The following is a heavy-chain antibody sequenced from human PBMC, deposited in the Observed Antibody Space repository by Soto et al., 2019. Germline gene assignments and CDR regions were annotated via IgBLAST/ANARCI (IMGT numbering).Heavy chain of an antibody. V-gene: IGHV1-46*03. D-gene: IGHD3-10*01. CDR1: GYTFTSYY. CDR3: AKAPSYYGSGSYHPGYAFDI. CDR2: INPSGGST. Sequence: GASVKVSCKASGYTFTSYYMHWVRQAPGQGLEWMGIINPSGGSTSYAQKFQGRVTMTRDTSTSTVYMELSSLRSEDTAVYYCAKAPSYYGSGSYHPGYAFDIWGQGTMVTV. J-gene: IGHJ3*02.